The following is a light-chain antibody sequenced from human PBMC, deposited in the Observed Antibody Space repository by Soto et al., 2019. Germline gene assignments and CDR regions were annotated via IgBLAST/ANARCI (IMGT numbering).Light chain of an antibody. Sequence: IWITQSPSTLSSSTRVRLNIVRRASQSISNWVAWYQQKQGTAPKLLIYHASTLESGVPSRFSGSGSGTDFTLTISSLEPEDFEVYYCQHRVNWPLTFGQGTRLEIK. V-gene: IGKV1-5*02. CDR3: QHRVNWPLT. CDR1: QSISNW. CDR2: HAS. J-gene: IGKJ5*01.